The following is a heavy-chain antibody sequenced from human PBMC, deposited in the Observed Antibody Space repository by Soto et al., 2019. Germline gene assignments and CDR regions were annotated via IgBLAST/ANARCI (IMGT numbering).Heavy chain of an antibody. J-gene: IGHJ5*02. Sequence: SETLSLTCTVSGGSIRSGDYSWSWIRQPPGKGLEWIGYIYYSGSTYYNPSLKSRVIISVDTSKSQFSLKLSSVTAADTAVYYCARETNGYDSNWFDPWGQGTLVTVSS. CDR3: ARETNGYDSNWFDP. D-gene: IGHD5-12*01. V-gene: IGHV4-30-4*01. CDR2: IYYSGST. CDR1: GGSIRSGDYS.